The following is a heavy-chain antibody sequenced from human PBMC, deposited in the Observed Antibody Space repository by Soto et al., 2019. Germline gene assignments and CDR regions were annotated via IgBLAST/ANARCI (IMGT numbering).Heavy chain of an antibody. Sequence: SETGSCKASGYTFTSYDINWVRQATGQGLEWMGWMNPNSGNTGYAQKFQGGVTMTRNTSISTAYIELSSLRSEDTAVYYCAKVPATIYYHHYAIDVWGQGPTVTV. D-gene: IGHD2-2*02. CDR3: AKVPATIYYHHYAIDV. CDR2: MNPNSGNT. CDR1: GYTFTSYD. J-gene: IGHJ6*02. V-gene: IGHV1-8*01.